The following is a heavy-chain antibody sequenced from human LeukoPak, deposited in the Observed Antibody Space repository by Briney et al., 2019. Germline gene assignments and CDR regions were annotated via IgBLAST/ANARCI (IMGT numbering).Heavy chain of an antibody. J-gene: IGHJ4*02. CDR3: ARAMALAGTAFDY. V-gene: IGHV3-30-3*01. D-gene: IGHD6-19*01. CDR2: ISYDGSNK. Sequence: GGSLRLSCAASGFTFSSYAMHWVRQAPGKGLEWVAVISYDGSNKYYADSVKGRFTISRDNSKNTLYLQMNSLRAEDTAVYYCARAMALAGTAFDYWGQGTLVTVSS. CDR1: GFTFSSYA.